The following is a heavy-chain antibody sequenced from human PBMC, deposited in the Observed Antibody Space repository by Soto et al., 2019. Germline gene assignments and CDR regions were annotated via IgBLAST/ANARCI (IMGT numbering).Heavy chain of an antibody. D-gene: IGHD6-6*01. CDR2: ISWDGGST. CDR3: AKYSSSTLGYGMDV. CDR1: GFTFDDYA. Sequence: SLRLSCAASGFTFDDYAMHWVRQAPGKGLEWVSLISWDGGSTYYADSVKGRFTISRDNSKNSLYLQMNSLRAEDTALYYCAKYSSSTLGYGMDVWGQGTTVTVSS. V-gene: IGHV3-43D*04. J-gene: IGHJ6*02.